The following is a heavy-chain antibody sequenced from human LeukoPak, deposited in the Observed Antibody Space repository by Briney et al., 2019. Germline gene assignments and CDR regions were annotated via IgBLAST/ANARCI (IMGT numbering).Heavy chain of an antibody. CDR1: GYTFTNYA. J-gene: IGHJ4*02. Sequence: GASVTVSFTTSGYTFTNYAIHWLRQAPGQSLQWLGWSSGDNVHTKYSQEFQGRVTITKDTSASTAYMELSSLKSEDKAVYYCARGSGYIINYWGQGTLVTVSS. D-gene: IGHD5-12*01. CDR2: SSGDNVHT. V-gene: IGHV1-3*02. CDR3: ARGSGYIINY.